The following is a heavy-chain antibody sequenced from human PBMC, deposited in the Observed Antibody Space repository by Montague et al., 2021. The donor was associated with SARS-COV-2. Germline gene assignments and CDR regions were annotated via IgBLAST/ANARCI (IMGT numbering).Heavy chain of an antibody. CDR1: GGSINNFY. Sequence: SETLSLTCVVSGGSINNFYWSCILQPPGKGLEWSGCLYYSGSTKYNPSLRSRATISLDTSKKQFSLKWNSVTAADTAVYYCARHVRDIRPFDHWGQGTLVTVSS. D-gene: IGHD1-1*01. CDR2: LYYSGST. V-gene: IGHV4-59*08. J-gene: IGHJ4*02. CDR3: ARHVRDIRPFDH.